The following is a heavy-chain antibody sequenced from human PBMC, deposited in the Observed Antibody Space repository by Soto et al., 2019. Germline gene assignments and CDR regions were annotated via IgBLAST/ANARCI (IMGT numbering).Heavy chain of an antibody. CDR2: IIPISSTT. CDR3: ARDGREDIVEVPSHHTEYFHH. V-gene: IGHV1-69*01. J-gene: IGHJ1*01. D-gene: IGHD2-2*01. Sequence: QEQLVQSGAEVKKPGSSVKVSCKASGGNLSNYAINWVRQAPGQGLEWMGGIIPISSTTNYAQKFQVRVTFTADESTNTFYMELSNLRSEDTAMYYCARDGREDIVEVPSHHTEYFHHWGQGTLVTVTS. CDR1: GGNLSNYA.